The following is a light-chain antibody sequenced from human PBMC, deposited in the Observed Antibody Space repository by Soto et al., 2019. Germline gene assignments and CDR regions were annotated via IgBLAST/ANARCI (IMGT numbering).Light chain of an antibody. J-gene: IGLJ1*01. CDR1: SSNIGVDYE. CDR3: QSYDSTLKGCV. CDR2: GNT. V-gene: IGLV1-40*01. Sequence: QSVLTQPPSVSGAPGQRVTISCTGGSSNIGVDYEVHWYQQLPGTAPKLLIYGNTNRPSGVPDRFSGSKSGSSASLAITGLQAEDEAEYYCQSYDSTLKGCVFGTGTKVTVL.